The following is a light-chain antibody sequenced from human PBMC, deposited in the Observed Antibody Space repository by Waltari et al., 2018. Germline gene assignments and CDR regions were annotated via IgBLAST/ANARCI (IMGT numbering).Light chain of an antibody. CDR3: QQYDISPLT. CDR2: DTS. V-gene: IGKV3-20*01. CDR1: QTVRTTY. J-gene: IGKJ4*01. Sequence: EIVLTQSPGTLSLSPGERATLSCRASQTVRTTYLAWYQQKPGQAPHLLIYDTSSRATGIPDRFSGSGSGTDFSLTISSLEPEDFAVYYCQQYDISPLTFGGGTKVETK.